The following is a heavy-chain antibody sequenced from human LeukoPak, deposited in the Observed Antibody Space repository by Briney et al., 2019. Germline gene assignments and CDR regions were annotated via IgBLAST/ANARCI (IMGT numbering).Heavy chain of an antibody. CDR1: GGPISSGGYY. CDR3: ARLYFDSTYYFDY. Sequence: PSQTLSLTCTVSGGPISSGGYYWSWIRQHPGKGLEWIGYIYYSGSTYYNPSLKSRVTISVDTSKNQFSLKLSSVTAADTAVYYCARLYFDSTYYFDYWGQGTLVTVSS. J-gene: IGHJ4*02. D-gene: IGHD3-9*01. V-gene: IGHV4-31*03. CDR2: IYYSGST.